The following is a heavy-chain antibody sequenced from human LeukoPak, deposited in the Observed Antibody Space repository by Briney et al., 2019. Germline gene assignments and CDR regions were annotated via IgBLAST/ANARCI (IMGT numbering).Heavy chain of an antibody. D-gene: IGHD3-10*01. J-gene: IGHJ5*02. Sequence: SETLSLTCTVTGASISSHYWSWIRQPPGKGLECIGSTYPGGSIDYNPSLKSRATISGDSSKNHLSLKLTSVTAADTATYYCVKVGYGSGTWGWFDPWGQGTLVSVSA. CDR2: TYPGGSI. V-gene: IGHV4-59*11. CDR1: GASISSHY. CDR3: VKVGYGSGTWGWFDP.